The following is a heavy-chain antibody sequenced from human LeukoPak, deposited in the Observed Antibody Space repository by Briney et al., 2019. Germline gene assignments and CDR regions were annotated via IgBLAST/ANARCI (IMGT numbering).Heavy chain of an antibody. CDR1: GGSISSGSYY. CDR2: IHTSGST. V-gene: IGHV4-61*09. Sequence: SQTLSLTCTVSGGSISSGSYYWSWIRQPAGKGLEWIGHIHTSGSTNYNPSLKSRVTISVDTSKNQFSLKLSSVTAADTAVYYCARDLVYWGQGTLVTVSS. D-gene: IGHD1-26*01. CDR3: ARDLVY. J-gene: IGHJ4*02.